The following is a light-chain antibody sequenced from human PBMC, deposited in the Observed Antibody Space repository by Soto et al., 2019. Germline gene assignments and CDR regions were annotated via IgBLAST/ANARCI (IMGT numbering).Light chain of an antibody. CDR3: QQYYSSWP. CDR1: QSISNTF. CDR2: GAS. Sequence: EIVLTQSPGTLSLSPGEGATLSCRASQSISNTFLAWYQQRPGQAPRILIYGASRRATGLQDRFSGSGSGTGFTLTISRLEPEDVALYYCQQYYSSWPFGQGTKVQMK. V-gene: IGKV3-20*01. J-gene: IGKJ1*01.